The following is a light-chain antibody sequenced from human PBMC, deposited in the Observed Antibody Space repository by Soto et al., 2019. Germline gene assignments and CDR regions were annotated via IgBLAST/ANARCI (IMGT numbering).Light chain of an antibody. CDR1: QSVSSSY. CDR3: QQYNNWLLLT. J-gene: IGKJ4*01. V-gene: IGKV3-20*01. CDR2: GAS. Sequence: EIVLTQSPGTLSLSPGERATLSCRASQSVSSSYLAWYQQKPGQAPRPLIYGASSRATGIPDRFSGSGSGTEFTLTISSLQSEDFAVYYCQQYNNWLLLTFGGGTKVDIK.